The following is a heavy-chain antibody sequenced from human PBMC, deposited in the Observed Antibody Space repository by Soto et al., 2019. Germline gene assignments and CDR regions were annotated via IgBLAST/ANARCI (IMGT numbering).Heavy chain of an antibody. CDR1: GGTFSTYA. CDR2: IIPIFDTA. CDR3: ARSVDIVSTIDYYYYTMDV. V-gene: IGHV1-69*12. J-gene: IGHJ6*02. D-gene: IGHD5-12*01. Sequence: QVQVVQSGAEVKKPGSSVKVSCKTSGGTFSTYAISWVRQAPGQGLEWMGGIIPIFDTANYAQKFQGRVTITADESTSTAYMELSTLRSEDTTVYYCARSVDIVSTIDYYYYTMDVWGQGTTVTVSS.